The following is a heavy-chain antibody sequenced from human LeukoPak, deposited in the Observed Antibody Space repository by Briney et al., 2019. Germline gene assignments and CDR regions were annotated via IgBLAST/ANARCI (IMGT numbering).Heavy chain of an antibody. J-gene: IGHJ5*02. CDR3: ARDVDYGSGSYYRGWFDP. D-gene: IGHD3-10*01. CDR2: ISYDGSNK. V-gene: IGHV3-30-3*01. Sequence: PGRSLRLSCAASGFTFSSHAMHWVRQAPGKGLEWVAVISYDGSNKYYADSVKGRFTISRDNSKNTLYLQMNSLRAEDTAVYYCARDVDYGSGSYYRGWFDPWGQGTLVTVSS. CDR1: GFTFSSHA.